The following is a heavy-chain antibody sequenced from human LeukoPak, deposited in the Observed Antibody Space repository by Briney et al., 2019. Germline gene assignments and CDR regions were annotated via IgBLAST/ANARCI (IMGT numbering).Heavy chain of an antibody. CDR1: GLTFSSHW. CDR3: AREPRTGGYSYGTGY. V-gene: IGHV3-74*01. CDR2: ITNDGSST. D-gene: IGHD5-18*01. J-gene: IGHJ4*02. Sequence: GGSLRLSCAASGLTFSSHWMHWVRQAPGKGLVWVSRITNDGSSTTYADSVKGRFTISRDNSKNTLYLQMNSLRAEDTAVYYCAREPRTGGYSYGTGYWGQGTLVTVSS.